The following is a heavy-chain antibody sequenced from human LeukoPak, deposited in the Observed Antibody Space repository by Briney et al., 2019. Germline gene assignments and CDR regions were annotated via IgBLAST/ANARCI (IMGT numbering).Heavy chain of an antibody. Sequence: GGSLRLSCAASGFTFSSYRMNWVRQAPGKGLEWVSSISSSSSYIYYADSVKGRFTISRDNAKNSLYLEMNSLRAEDTAVYYCARGSLGYLIDYWGQGTLVTVSS. CDR3: ARGSLGYLIDY. CDR1: GFTFSSYR. J-gene: IGHJ4*02. V-gene: IGHV3-21*01. CDR2: ISSSSSYI. D-gene: IGHD6-13*01.